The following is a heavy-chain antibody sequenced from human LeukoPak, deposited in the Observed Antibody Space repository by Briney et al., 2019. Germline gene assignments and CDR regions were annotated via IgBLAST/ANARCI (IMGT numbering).Heavy chain of an antibody. J-gene: IGHJ4*02. CDR3: ARVLTDSRGWYHFDY. CDR1: GFTFSTYT. Sequence: PGGSLRLSCAASGFTFSTYTMNWVRQAPGKGLEWVSYITGTSSTIYYADSVKGRFTVPRDNARNSLYLQMNSLRDEDTAVYYCARVLTDSRGWYHFDYWGQGTLVTVSS. CDR2: ITGTSSTI. D-gene: IGHD6-19*01. V-gene: IGHV3-48*02.